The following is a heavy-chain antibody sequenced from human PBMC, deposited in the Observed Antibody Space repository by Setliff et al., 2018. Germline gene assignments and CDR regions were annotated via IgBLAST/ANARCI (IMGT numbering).Heavy chain of an antibody. J-gene: IGHJ3*02. CDR1: GYPFTSHY. CDR2: INPSSGRT. D-gene: IGHD3-22*01. V-gene: IGHV1-46*01. CDR3: ARDVIPYHYEGAFDI. Sequence: SEKVSCKASGYPFTSHYMHWVRQAHGLGLEWMGTINPSSGRTSYAPKFQGRVTITRDTPTSTVYMDMSSLRSEDTAVYYCARDVIPYHYEGAFDIWGQGTMVTVS.